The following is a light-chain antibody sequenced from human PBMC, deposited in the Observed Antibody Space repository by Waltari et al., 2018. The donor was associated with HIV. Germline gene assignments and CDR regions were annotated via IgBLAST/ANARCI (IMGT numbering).Light chain of an antibody. CDR2: CNT. V-gene: IGLV1-40*01. J-gene: IGLJ1*01. CDR1: SSNIGAGYD. CDR3: QSYDSGLTAYV. Sequence: QSVLTQPPSVSGAPGQRVTIPCTGSSSNIGAGYDVHWFQPLPGTAPKLLIYCNTNRPSGVPYRFSGSKSGTSASLAITGLQAEDEADYYCQSYDSGLTAYVFGTGTKVTVL.